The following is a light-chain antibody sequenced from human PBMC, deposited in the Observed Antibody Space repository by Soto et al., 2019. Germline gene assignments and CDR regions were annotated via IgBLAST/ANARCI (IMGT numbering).Light chain of an antibody. CDR2: EIS. V-gene: IGKV3-20*01. CDR1: QSVSSSH. Sequence: EIVLTQSPGNLSLSPGERATLSCRASQSVSSSHLGWYQKKPGQAPRLLICEISDRADGIPDRFSGSGSGTHFTLNISRLEPEDSAIYYCQYYGTSPLYTFGQGTKLEI. J-gene: IGKJ2*01. CDR3: QYYGTSPLYT.